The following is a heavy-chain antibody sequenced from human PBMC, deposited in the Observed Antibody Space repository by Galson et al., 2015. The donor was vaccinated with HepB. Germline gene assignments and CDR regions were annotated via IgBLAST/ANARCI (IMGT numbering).Heavy chain of an antibody. J-gene: IGHJ6*02. CDR3: ARDRAVLTVTSYYYYGMDV. V-gene: IGHV3-7*03. CDR1: GFTFSDYW. D-gene: IGHD2-8*01. Sequence: SLRLSCAASGFTFSDYWMTWVRQAPGKGLEWVANIKKDGSEKYYVDSVKGRFTISRDNAKNSLYLQMDSLRAEDTALYFCARDRAVLTVTSYYYYGMDVWGQGTTVTV. CDR2: IKKDGSEK.